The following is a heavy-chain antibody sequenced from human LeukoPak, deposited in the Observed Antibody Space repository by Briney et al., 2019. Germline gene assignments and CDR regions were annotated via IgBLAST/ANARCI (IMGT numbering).Heavy chain of an antibody. D-gene: IGHD3-3*01. CDR2: ISGIGGNT. CDR3: ARGEWLLSIP. V-gene: IGHV3-23*01. J-gene: IGHJ5*02. Sequence: AGSLTLSCAPPGFTLSSHAMSWVRQAPRKGLDWVSAISGIGGNTYYADSVKGRFTITRDNSKNTLYLQMNSLRAEDTAMYYCARGEWLLSIPWGQGTLVTVSS. CDR1: GFTLSSHA.